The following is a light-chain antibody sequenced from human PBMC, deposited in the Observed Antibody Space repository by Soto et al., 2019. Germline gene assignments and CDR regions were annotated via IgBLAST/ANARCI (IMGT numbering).Light chain of an antibody. CDR3: KQYKEWPPFT. CDR1: QSISSW. CDR2: GAS. J-gene: IGKJ5*01. Sequence: DIQITQSPSTLSASVGDRATITCMASQSISSWLAWYQQKPGKAPKLLILGASTRATGIPARFSGSGSGTEFTLSISSLQSEDFAVYYCKQYKEWPPFTFGQGTRLDIK. V-gene: IGKV1-5*01.